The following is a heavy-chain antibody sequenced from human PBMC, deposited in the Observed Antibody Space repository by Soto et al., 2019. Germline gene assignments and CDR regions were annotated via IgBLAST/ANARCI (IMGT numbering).Heavy chain of an antibody. J-gene: IGHJ5*02. CDR3: AVGKYSSSWYDVPWFDP. V-gene: IGHV4-34*08. D-gene: IGHD6-13*01. Sequence: PGGSLRLSCAASGFTFGASALQWVRQASGKGLEWIGEINHSGSTNYNPSLKSRVTISVDTSKNQFSLKLSSVTAADTAVYYCAVGKYSSSWYDVPWFDPWGQGTLVTVSS. CDR1: GFTFGASA. CDR2: INHSGST.